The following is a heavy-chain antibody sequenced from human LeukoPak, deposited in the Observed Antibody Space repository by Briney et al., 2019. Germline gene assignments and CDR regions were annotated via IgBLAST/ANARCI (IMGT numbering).Heavy chain of an antibody. CDR1: GGSINSNNHY. CDR2: IYYNGFS. Sequence: PSETLSLTCPVSGGSINSNNHYWGWIRQPPGKGLDWIGSIYYNGFSYFNPSLKSRVTMSVDTSKNQFSLKLSSVTAADTAVYYCARGVGSGWYVVEGHYFDYWGQGTLVTVSS. CDR3: ARGVGSGWYVVEGHYFDY. D-gene: IGHD6-19*01. J-gene: IGHJ4*02. V-gene: IGHV4-39*01.